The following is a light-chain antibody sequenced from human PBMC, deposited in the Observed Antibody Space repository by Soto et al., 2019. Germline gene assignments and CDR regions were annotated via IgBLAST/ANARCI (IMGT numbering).Light chain of an antibody. Sequence: QSALTQPASVSGSPGQSITISSTGTSSDVGSYNLVSWYQQHPGKAPKLMIYEGSKLPSGVSNRFSGSKSGNTASLTISGLQAEDEADYYFCSYAGSSTVVFGGGTKLTVL. V-gene: IGLV2-23*01. CDR1: SSDVGSYNL. J-gene: IGLJ2*01. CDR3: CSYAGSSTVV. CDR2: EGS.